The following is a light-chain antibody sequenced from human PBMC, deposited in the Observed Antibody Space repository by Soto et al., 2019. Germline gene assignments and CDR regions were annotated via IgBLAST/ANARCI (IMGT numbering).Light chain of an antibody. Sequence: DIQMTQSPSSLSSSLGDRVTITCRASQSISSYLNWYQQKPGKAPKLLIYAASNLQSGVPSRFSGSGSGTDFTPTISSLQPEDFATYYCQQSYSNPRTTFGQGTKVDIK. CDR2: AAS. CDR3: QQSYSNPRTT. CDR1: QSISSY. V-gene: IGKV1-39*01. J-gene: IGKJ1*01.